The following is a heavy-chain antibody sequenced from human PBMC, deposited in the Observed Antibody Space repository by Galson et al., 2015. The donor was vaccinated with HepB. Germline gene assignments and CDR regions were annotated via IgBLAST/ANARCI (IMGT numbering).Heavy chain of an antibody. CDR3: ARCYGDYSSRMDV. Sequence: SLRLSCAASGFPLSTYAMHWVRQAPGKGLEWVTVISYDGSKRFYADSVKGRFTISRDNSKNTFYLQMDSLRAEDTAVYYCARCYGDYSSRMDVWGQGTTVTVSS. J-gene: IGHJ6*02. CDR2: ISYDGSKR. V-gene: IGHV3-30*04. CDR1: GFPLSTYA. D-gene: IGHD4-17*01.